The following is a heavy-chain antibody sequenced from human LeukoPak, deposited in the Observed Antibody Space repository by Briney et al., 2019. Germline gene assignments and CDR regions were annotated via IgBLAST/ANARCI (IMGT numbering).Heavy chain of an antibody. CDR1: GGSISSSSYY. Sequence: CETLSLTCTVSGGSISSSSYYWGWVRQPPGKGLEWIGSIYYSRSTYYNPSLKSRVTISVDTSKNQFSLKLSSVTAADTAVYYCARGDCSGGSCYLFDYWGQGARDRVSS. CDR2: IYYSRST. CDR3: ARGDCSGGSCYLFDY. D-gene: IGHD2-15*01. V-gene: IGHV4-39*01. J-gene: IGHJ4*02.